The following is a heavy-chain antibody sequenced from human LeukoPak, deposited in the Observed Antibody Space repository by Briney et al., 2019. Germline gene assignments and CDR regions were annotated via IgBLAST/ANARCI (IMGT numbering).Heavy chain of an antibody. D-gene: IGHD6-6*01. CDR3: ARDYSSSSTPHYGMDV. CDR2: IYYSGST. CDR1: GGSISSGGYY. Sequence: SETLSLTCTVSGGSISSGGYYWSWIRQHPGKGLEWIGYIYYSGSTNYNPSLKSRVTISVDTSKNQFSLKLSSVTAADTAVYYCARDYSSSSTPHYGMDVWGQGTTVTVSS. J-gene: IGHJ6*02. V-gene: IGHV4-61*08.